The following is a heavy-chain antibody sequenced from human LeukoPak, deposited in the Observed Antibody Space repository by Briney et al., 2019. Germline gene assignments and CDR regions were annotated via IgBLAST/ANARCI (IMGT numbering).Heavy chain of an antibody. D-gene: IGHD6-13*01. Sequence: PGRSLRLSCAASGFTFSSYGMHWVRQAPGKGLEWVAVIWYDGSNKYYAGSVKGRFTISRDNSENTLYLQMNSLRAEDTAVYYCARGQQLVRQKYYYYYGMDVWGKGTTVTVSS. V-gene: IGHV3-33*01. J-gene: IGHJ6*04. CDR2: IWYDGSNK. CDR1: GFTFSSYG. CDR3: ARGQQLVRQKYYYYYGMDV.